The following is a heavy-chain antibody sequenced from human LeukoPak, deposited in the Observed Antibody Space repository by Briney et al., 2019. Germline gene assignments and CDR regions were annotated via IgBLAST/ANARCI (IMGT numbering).Heavy chain of an antibody. D-gene: IGHD6-6*01. V-gene: IGHV4-61*02. CDR1: GGSISSGSYY. Sequence: SETLSLTCTVPGGSISSGSYYWSWIRQPAGKGLEWIGRIYTSGSTNYNPSLKSRVTISVDTSKNQFSLKLSSVTAADTAVYYCARGLSSSSFDYWGQGTLVTVSS. CDR3: ARGLSSSSFDY. J-gene: IGHJ4*02. CDR2: IYTSGST.